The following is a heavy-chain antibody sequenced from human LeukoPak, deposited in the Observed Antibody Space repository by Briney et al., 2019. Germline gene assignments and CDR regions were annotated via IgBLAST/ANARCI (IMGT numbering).Heavy chain of an antibody. D-gene: IGHD5-24*01. CDR3: AHRRSDMATVSFDS. Sequence: SGPTLVNPTQTLTLTCTFSGFSLTTSGVGVGWIRQPPGKALEWLAFINGIDEKRYTPSLKSRLTITKDTSKNQVVLTMTVMDPVDTATYYCAHRRSDMATVSFDSWGRGTLVTVSS. CDR2: INGIDEK. CDR1: GFSLTTSGVG. J-gene: IGHJ4*02. V-gene: IGHV2-5*01.